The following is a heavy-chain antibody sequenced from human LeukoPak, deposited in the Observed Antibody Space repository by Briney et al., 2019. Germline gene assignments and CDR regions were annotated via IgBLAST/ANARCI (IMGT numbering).Heavy chain of an antibody. CDR2: ISTSGTTV. CDR1: GFTFSTYS. V-gene: IGHV3-48*01. Sequence: GGSLRLSCAASGFTFSTYSMNWVRQAPGKGLEWVSYISTSGTTVYADSVKGRFTISRDNVKNSLYLQMNSLRAGDTALYYCAKADIVVVSQNAFDVWGQGTMVTVSS. J-gene: IGHJ3*01. D-gene: IGHD2-21*01. CDR3: AKADIVVVSQNAFDV.